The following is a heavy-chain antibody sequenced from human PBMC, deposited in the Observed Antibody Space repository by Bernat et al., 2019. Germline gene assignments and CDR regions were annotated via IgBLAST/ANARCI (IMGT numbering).Heavy chain of an antibody. D-gene: IGHD3-22*01. CDR1: GYTFTNSD. Sequence: QVQLVQSGAEVKKPGASVKVSCKASGYTFTNSDINWVRQATGQGLEWMGWMNPNSGNTGYAQKFQGRVTITADESTSTAYMELSSLRSEDTAVYYCARGGYYYDSSGYYPRDAFDIWGQGTMVTVSS. CDR3: ARGGYYYDSSGYYPRDAFDI. J-gene: IGHJ3*02. CDR2: MNPNSGNT. V-gene: IGHV1-8*01.